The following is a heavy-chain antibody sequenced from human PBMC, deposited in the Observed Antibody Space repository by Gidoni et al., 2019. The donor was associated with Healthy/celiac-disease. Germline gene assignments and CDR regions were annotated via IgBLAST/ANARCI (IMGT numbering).Heavy chain of an antibody. CDR1: GGSISSSSYY. CDR3: ARGSIAVAGTDAFDI. D-gene: IGHD6-19*01. J-gene: IGHJ3*02. CDR2: IYYSGST. V-gene: IGHV4-39*07. Sequence: QLQLQESGPGLVKPSETLSLPCTVSGGSISSSSYYWGWIRQPPGKGLEWIGSIYYSGSTYYNPSLKSRVTISVDTSKNQFSLKLSSVTAADTAVYYCARGSIAVAGTDAFDIWGQGTMVTVSS.